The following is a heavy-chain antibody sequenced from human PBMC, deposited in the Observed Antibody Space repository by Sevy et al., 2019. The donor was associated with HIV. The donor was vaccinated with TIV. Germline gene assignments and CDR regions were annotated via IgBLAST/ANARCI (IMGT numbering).Heavy chain of an antibody. Sequence: SETLSLTCAVHGGSFSGYYWSWIRQSPGKGLEWIGEINRGGSTDYNPSLKSRVTISLDTSKNQFSLKLSSVTAADTAVYYCARGFGSGSYYTYWGQGTLVTVSS. CDR1: GGSFSGYY. V-gene: IGHV4-34*01. J-gene: IGHJ4*02. D-gene: IGHD3-10*01. CDR2: INRGGST. CDR3: ARGFGSGSYYTY.